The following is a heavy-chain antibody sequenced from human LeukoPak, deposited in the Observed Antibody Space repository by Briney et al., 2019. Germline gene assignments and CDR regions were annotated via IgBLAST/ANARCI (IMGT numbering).Heavy chain of an antibody. Sequence: SETLSLTCTVSGGSISSGSYYWSWIRQPAGKGLEWIGRIYTSGSTNYNPSLKSRVTISVDTSKNQFSLKLSSVTAADTAVYYCASELAAAGNWFDPWGQGTLVTVSS. CDR1: GGSISSGSYY. CDR2: IYTSGST. D-gene: IGHD6-13*01. CDR3: ASELAAAGNWFDP. J-gene: IGHJ5*02. V-gene: IGHV4-61*02.